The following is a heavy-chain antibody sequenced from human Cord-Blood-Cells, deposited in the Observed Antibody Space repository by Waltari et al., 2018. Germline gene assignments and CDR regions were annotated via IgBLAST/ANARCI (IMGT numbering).Heavy chain of an antibody. CDR1: GGSISSSIYY. J-gene: IGHJ4*02. D-gene: IGHD1-26*01. CDR2: IYYSGST. CDR3: ARREGATDY. Sequence: QLQLQESRPGLVKPSETLSLTCTVSGGSISSSIYYWGWIRQPPGKGLEWIGSIYYSGSTYYNPSLKSRVTISVDTSKNQFSLKLSSVTAADTAVYYCARREGATDYWGQGTLVTVSS. V-gene: IGHV4-39*07.